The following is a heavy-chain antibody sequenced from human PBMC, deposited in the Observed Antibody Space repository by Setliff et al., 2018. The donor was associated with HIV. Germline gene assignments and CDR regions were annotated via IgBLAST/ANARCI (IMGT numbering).Heavy chain of an antibody. J-gene: IGHJ5*02. CDR2: VFHSGSA. CDR1: GGPLNSRNW. Sequence: SETLSLTCAVSGGPLNSRNWWSWVRQPPGKGLEWIGEVFHSGSANSNASLRSRVMISVDTSKNQFSLKLSAVTAADTAWYYCARDHVFGSRTGFDPWGPGILVTVSS. CDR3: ARDHVFGSRTGFDP. V-gene: IGHV4-4*02. D-gene: IGHD3-10*01.